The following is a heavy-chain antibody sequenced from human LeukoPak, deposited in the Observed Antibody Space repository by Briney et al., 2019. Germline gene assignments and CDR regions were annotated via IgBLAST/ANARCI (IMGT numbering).Heavy chain of an antibody. CDR2: ISSSTSYI. CDR1: GSTFSSYS. Sequence: GGSLRLSCAASGSTFSSYSMNWIRQAPGKGLEWVSSISSSTSYIYYADSVKGRFTISKDNAKNSLYLQMNSLRAEDTAVYYCAKDQMRWLQLPRSDYWGQGTLVTVSS. CDR3: AKDQMRWLQLPRSDY. D-gene: IGHD5-24*01. V-gene: IGHV3-21*04. J-gene: IGHJ4*02.